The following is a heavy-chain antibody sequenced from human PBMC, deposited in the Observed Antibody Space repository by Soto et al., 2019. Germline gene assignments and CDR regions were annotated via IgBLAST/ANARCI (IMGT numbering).Heavy chain of an antibody. CDR2: IRTKADNYAA. V-gene: IGHV3-73*01. Sequence: GWSLRLSCAASGFSFSGSAMHWVRQASGKGLEWVGRIRTKADNYAAAYGASVKGRFTISADKSISTAYLQWSSLKASDTATYYCARLGLSSSRAIDYRGQGTLVTVSS. CDR3: ARLGLSSSRAIDY. D-gene: IGHD2-15*01. CDR1: GFSFSGSA. J-gene: IGHJ4*02.